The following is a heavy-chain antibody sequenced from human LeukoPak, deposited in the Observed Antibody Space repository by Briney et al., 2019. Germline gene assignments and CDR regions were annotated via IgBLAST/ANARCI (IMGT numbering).Heavy chain of an antibody. CDR3: ARAVGAHNWFDP. CDR2: ISGSGGST. D-gene: IGHD1-26*01. J-gene: IGHJ5*02. CDR1: GFTFSSYA. Sequence: GGSLRLSCAASGFTFSSYAISWVRQAPGKGLEWVSAISGSGGSTYYADSVKGRFTISRDNSKNTLYLQMNSLRAEDTAVYYCARAVGAHNWFDPWGQGTLVTVSS. V-gene: IGHV3-23*01.